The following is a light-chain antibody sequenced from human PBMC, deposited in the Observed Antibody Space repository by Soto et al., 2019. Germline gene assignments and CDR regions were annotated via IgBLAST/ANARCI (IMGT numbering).Light chain of an antibody. J-gene: IGLJ2*01. CDR2: EVS. Sequence: QSVLTQPASVSGSPGQSITISCTGTSSDVGAYNSVSWYQQHPGKAPKLMIYEVSNRPLGVSNRFSGSKSGNTASLTISGLQVEDEAYYFCSSFTTTAILVVFGGRTKLTVL. CDR3: SSFTTTAILVV. CDR1: SSDVGAYNS. V-gene: IGLV2-14*01.